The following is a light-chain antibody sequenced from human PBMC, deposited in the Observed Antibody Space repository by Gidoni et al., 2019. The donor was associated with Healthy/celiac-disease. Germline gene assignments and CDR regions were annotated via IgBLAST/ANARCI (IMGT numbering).Light chain of an antibody. V-gene: IGLV2-14*04. CDR1: SSDIVGYDY. CDR3: SSYTSSSPWV. CDR2: DVS. Sequence: PPGQSITISCTGTSSDIVGYDYVSWYQQHPGKAPKLMIYDVSNRTSGVSNRFSGSKSGNTASLTISGLQAEDEADYYCSSYTSSSPWVFGGGTKLTVL. J-gene: IGLJ3*02.